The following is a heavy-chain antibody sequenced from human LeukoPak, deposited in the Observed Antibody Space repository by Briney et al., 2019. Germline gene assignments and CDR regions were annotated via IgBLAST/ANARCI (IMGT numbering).Heavy chain of an antibody. CDR3: ARRPSKYYDILTGYYRSEFDY. CDR2: MNPNTGNT. CDR1: GYTFTSYG. V-gene: IGHV1-8*02. J-gene: IGHJ4*02. Sequence: ASVKVSCKASGYTFTSYGLTWVRQAPGQGLEWMGWMNPNTGNTGYAQKFQGRVTMTRNTSISTAYMELSSLRSEDTAVYYCARRPSKYYDILTGYYRSEFDYWGQGTLVTVSS. D-gene: IGHD3-9*01.